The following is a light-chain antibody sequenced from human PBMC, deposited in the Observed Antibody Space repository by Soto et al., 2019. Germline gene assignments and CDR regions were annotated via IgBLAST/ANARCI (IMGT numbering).Light chain of an antibody. J-gene: IGKJ1*01. CDR3: QQSYSSPWT. V-gene: IGKV3-20*02. Sequence: EIVEAQFPAPLSLFSGERATLSCRGSQSVSSSYLAWYQQKPGQAPRLLIYAASSLQSGVPSRFSGGGSGTDFTLTITSLQPEDFATYYCQQSYSSPWTFGQGTKVDIK. CDR1: QSVSSSY. CDR2: AAS.